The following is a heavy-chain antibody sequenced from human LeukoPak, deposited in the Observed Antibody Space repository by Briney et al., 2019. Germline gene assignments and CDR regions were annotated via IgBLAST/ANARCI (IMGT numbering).Heavy chain of an antibody. CDR3: ATSRPLSGYSAFDI. J-gene: IGHJ3*02. CDR2: FDPEDRET. Sequence: ASVKVPCKVSGYTLTELSMHWVRQAPGKGLEWMGGFDPEDRETIYAQKFQGRVTMTEDTSTDTAYMELSSLRSEDTAVYYCATSRPLSGYSAFDIWGQGTMITVSS. D-gene: IGHD5-12*01. CDR1: GYTLTELS. V-gene: IGHV1-24*01.